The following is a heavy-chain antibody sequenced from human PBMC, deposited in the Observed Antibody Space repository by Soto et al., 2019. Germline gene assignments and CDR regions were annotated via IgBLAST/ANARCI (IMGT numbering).Heavy chain of an antibody. Sequence: ASVKVSCKASGYTFTGYYMHWVRQAPGQGLEWMGWINPNSGGTNYAQKFQGWVTMTRDTSISTAYMELSRLRSDGTAVYYCAREDLAGIVDYWGQGTLVTVSS. CDR2: INPNSGGT. CDR3: AREDLAGIVDY. CDR1: GYTFTGYY. J-gene: IGHJ4*02. V-gene: IGHV1-2*04.